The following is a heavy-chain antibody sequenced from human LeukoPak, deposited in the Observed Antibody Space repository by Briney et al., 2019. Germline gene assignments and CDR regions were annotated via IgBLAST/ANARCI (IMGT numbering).Heavy chain of an antibody. CDR3: ARLRAGSGSYYFDY. J-gene: IGHJ4*02. Sequence: GGSLRLSCAASGFTFSSYSMNWVRQAPGKGLEWVSSISSSSSYIYYADSVKGRFTISRDNAKNSLYLQMNSLRAEDTAVYYCARLRAGSGSYYFDYWGQGTLVTVSS. D-gene: IGHD3-10*01. V-gene: IGHV3-21*01. CDR2: ISSSSSYI. CDR1: GFTFSSYS.